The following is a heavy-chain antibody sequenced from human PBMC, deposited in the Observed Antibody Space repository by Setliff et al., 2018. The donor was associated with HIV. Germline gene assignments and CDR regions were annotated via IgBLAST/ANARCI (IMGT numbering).Heavy chain of an antibody. D-gene: IGHD3-10*01. CDR1: ATFTNGD. Sequence: GASVKVSCKASATFTNGDIHWLRRATGQGLEWMGWINPNSGVTGYGQKFQGRITMTRDTSISTDYMELSSLTSEDTAVYYCARGQGVGGVIITGGLDVWGKGTTVTVSS. V-gene: IGHV1-8*01. CDR2: INPNSGVT. CDR3: ARGQGVGGVIITGGLDV. J-gene: IGHJ6*04.